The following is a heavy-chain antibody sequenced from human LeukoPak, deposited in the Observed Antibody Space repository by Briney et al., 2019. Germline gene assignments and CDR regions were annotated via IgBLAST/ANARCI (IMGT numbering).Heavy chain of an antibody. CDR1: GFIFNNYA. D-gene: IGHD6-19*01. V-gene: IGHV3-9*01. CDR3: AKDNRRHYTSGPNPDSLH. CDR2: ISWNSGTI. J-gene: IGHJ4*02. Sequence: GRSLRLSCAGSGFIFNNYAMHWVRQPPGKGLEWVSGISWNSGTIDYADSVRGRFTISRDNAKNSLYLQMDSLRVEDTAFYYCAKDNRRHYTSGPNPDSLHWGQGALVTVSS.